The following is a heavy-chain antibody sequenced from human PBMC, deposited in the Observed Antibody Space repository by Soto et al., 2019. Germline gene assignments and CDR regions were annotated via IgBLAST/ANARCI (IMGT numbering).Heavy chain of an antibody. Sequence: PSETLSLTCAVYGGSFSGYYWSWTRQPPGKGLEWIGEINHSGSTNYNPSLKSRVTISVDTSKNQFTLKLSSVIAADTAVYYCARELRYCSSTSCYRGLNWFDPWGQGTLVTVSS. J-gene: IGHJ5*02. D-gene: IGHD2-2*01. CDR1: GGSFSGYY. CDR2: INHSGST. V-gene: IGHV4-34*01. CDR3: ARELRYCSSTSCYRGLNWFDP.